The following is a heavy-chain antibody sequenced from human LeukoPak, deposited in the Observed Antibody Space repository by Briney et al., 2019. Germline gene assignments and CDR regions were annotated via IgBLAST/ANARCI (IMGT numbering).Heavy chain of an antibody. J-gene: IGHJ4*02. Sequence: SETLSLTCTVSGGSISSYYWSWIRQPPGQGLEWIGYIYYSGSTNYNPSLKSRVTISVDTSKNQFSLKLSSVTAADTAVYYCARDSSGYSFDYWGQGTLVTVSS. CDR1: GGSISSYY. V-gene: IGHV4-59*01. D-gene: IGHD3-22*01. CDR3: ARDSSGYSFDY. CDR2: IYYSGST.